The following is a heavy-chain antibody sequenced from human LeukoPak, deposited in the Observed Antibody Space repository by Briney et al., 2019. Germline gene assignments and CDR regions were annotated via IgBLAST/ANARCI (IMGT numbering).Heavy chain of an antibody. J-gene: IGHJ6*04. CDR3: AGLGITMIGGV. CDR1: AFSVGSNY. Sequence: GGSLRLSCAASAFSVGSNYMTWVRQAPGKGLEWVSLIYSGGSTYYADSVKGRFTISRDNAKNSLYLQMNSLRAEDTAVYYCAGLGITMIGGVWGKGTTVTISS. CDR2: IYSGGST. V-gene: IGHV3-66*04. D-gene: IGHD3-10*02.